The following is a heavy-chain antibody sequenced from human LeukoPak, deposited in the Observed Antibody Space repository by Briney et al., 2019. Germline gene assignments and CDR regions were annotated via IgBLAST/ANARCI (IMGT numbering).Heavy chain of an antibody. CDR1: GFTFSSYA. Sequence: GGSLRLSCAASGFTFSSYAMHWVRQAPGKGLEWVAVISYDGSHKYYADSVKGRFTISRDNSRNTLYLQMKSLRAEDTAMYYCAREREADSYGYVVDSWGPGTLVTVSS. D-gene: IGHD5-18*01. CDR2: ISYDGSHK. CDR3: AREREADSYGYVVDS. J-gene: IGHJ4*02. V-gene: IGHV3-30*01.